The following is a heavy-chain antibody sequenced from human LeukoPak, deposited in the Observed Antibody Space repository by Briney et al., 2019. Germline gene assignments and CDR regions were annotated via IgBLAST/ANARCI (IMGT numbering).Heavy chain of an antibody. Sequence: GGSLRLSCAASGFTFSSYAMSWVRQAPGKGLEWVSAISGSGGSTYYADSVKGRFTISSDNSRNTLYLQMNSLRAEDTAVYYCAKDDQIDGYIYWGQGTLVTVSS. CDR3: AKDDQIDGYIY. D-gene: IGHD5-24*01. CDR1: GFTFSSYA. J-gene: IGHJ4*02. CDR2: ISGSGGST. V-gene: IGHV3-23*01.